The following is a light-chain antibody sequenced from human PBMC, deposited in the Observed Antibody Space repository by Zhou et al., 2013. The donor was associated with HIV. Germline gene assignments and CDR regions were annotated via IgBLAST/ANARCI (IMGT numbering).Light chain of an antibody. J-gene: IGKJ2*01. Sequence: EIVMTQSPATLSVSPGERATLSCRASQSVSSNLAWYQQKPGQAPRLLIYDASNRATGIPARFSGSGSGTDFTLTIRSLEPEDFAVYYCQQYNNWPPYTFGQGTKLEIK. CDR1: QSVSSN. V-gene: IGKV3D-15*01. CDR2: DAS. CDR3: QQYNNWPPYT.